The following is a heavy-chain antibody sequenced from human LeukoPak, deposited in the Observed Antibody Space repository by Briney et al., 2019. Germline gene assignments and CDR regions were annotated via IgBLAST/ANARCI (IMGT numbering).Heavy chain of an antibody. J-gene: IGHJ4*02. CDR1: GGSISSGGYS. V-gene: IGHV4-30-2*01. Sequence: SQTLSLTCAVSGGSISSGGYSWSWIRQPPGKGLEWIGYIYHSGSTYYNPSLKSRVTISVDRSKNQFSLKLSSVTAADTAVYYCARGLRGWGPYFDYWGQGTLVTVSS. CDR2: IYHSGST. D-gene: IGHD2-21*02. CDR3: ARGLRGWGPYFDY.